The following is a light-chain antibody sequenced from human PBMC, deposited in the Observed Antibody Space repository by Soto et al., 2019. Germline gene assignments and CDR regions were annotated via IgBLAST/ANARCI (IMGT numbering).Light chain of an antibody. CDR2: DVS. Sequence: QSVLTQPASLSGFPGQSITISCTGTSSDVGGYNYVSWYQHHPGKAPKLMIFDVSNRPSGVSNRFSGSKSGNTASLTISGLQPEDEADYCCSSYTTSNTRQIVFGTGTKVTVL. CDR3: SSYTTSNTRQIV. CDR1: SSDVGGYNY. J-gene: IGLJ1*01. V-gene: IGLV2-14*03.